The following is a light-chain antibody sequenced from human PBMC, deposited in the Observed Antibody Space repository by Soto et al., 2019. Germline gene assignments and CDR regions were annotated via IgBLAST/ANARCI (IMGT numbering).Light chain of an antibody. CDR2: GAS. J-gene: IGKJ1*01. CDR3: QQYGTSGT. V-gene: IGKV3-20*01. Sequence: EIVLTQSPGTLSLSPGERATLSCRASQSVSNNYLAWYQQTPGQAPRLLIYGASNTATGIPDRLSGSGSGTDFTLAIRRLEPEDVAVYYCQQYGTSGTFGQGTKVDIK. CDR1: QSVSNNY.